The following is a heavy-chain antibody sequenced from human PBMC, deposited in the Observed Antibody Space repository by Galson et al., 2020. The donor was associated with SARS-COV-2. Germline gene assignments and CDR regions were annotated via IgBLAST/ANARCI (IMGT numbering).Heavy chain of an antibody. CDR3: AKPLYPGAEEKFEY. D-gene: IGHD1-1*01. V-gene: IGHV3-23*01. CDR2: VSGSGDTT. CDR1: GFTFNHYV. J-gene: IGHJ4*02. Sequence: GGSLRLSCAASGFTFNHYVMSWVRQAPGKGLEWVAGVSGSGDTTYYADSVRGRFTISRDNSKNTLYLQMNSLSVDDTAVYYCAKPLYPGAEEKFEYWGQGTLVTVSS.